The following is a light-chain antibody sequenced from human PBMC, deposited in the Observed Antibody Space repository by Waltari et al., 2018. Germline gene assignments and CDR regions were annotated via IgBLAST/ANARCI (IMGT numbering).Light chain of an antibody. CDR1: PSLSGY. J-gene: IGKJ1*01. CDR2: DAY. CDR3: QHRSRWPRTT. V-gene: IGKV3-11*01. Sequence: TARPSLSGYFALYPQKPGHAPGLLLYDAYITSTGIPARFSCSGSVTDFTLTISSLEPEHFALYYCQHRSRWPRTTFGQGTKVEIK.